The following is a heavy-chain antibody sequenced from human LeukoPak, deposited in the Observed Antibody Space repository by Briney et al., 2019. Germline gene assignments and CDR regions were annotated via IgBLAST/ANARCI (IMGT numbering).Heavy chain of an antibody. V-gene: IGHV4-4*07. CDR2: VDSRGSA. D-gene: IGHD6-19*01. Sequence: SETLSLTCTVSGGSFTSEHWNWIRQPAGKGLEWIGRVDSRGSANYNPSLRSRVALSADSSKNQVFLRLNSVTAADTAVYYCARDDGGGWYSDWFFDVWGRGTLVTVSS. CDR1: GGSFTSEH. J-gene: IGHJ2*01. CDR3: ARDDGGGWYSDWFFDV.